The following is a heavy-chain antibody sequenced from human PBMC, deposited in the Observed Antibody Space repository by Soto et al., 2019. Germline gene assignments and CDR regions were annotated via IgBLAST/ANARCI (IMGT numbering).Heavy chain of an antibody. Sequence: QLQLQESGPGLVKPSETLSLTCTVTGGSISRSRNFWGWIRQPPGKGLELIGSIFYSGTTYNNPSLNSRVTLSVDTSKNQFSLKLNSVTAADTAVYYCARYYGDYKNYFDYWGQGTLVTVSS. CDR1: GGSISRSRNF. D-gene: IGHD4-17*01. J-gene: IGHJ4*02. V-gene: IGHV4-39*01. CDR2: IFYSGTT. CDR3: ARYYGDYKNYFDY.